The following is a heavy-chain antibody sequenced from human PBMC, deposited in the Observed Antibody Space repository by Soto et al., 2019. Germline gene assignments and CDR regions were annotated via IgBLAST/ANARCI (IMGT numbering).Heavy chain of an antibody. V-gene: IGHV4-31*03. CDR3: ARSVAVPGAHIDY. Sequence: SETLSLTCTVSGGSISSGGYYWSWIRQHPGKGLEWIGYIYYSGSTYYNPSLKSRVTISVDTSKNEFSLRLSSVTAADTAVYFCARSVAVPGAHIDYWGQGTQVTVSS. D-gene: IGHD6-19*01. CDR1: GGSISSGGYY. J-gene: IGHJ4*02. CDR2: IYYSGST.